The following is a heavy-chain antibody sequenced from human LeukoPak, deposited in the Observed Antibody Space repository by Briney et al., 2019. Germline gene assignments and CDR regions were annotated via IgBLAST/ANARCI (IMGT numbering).Heavy chain of an antibody. CDR1: GGTFSSYA. CDR3: ARASLVRYDSSGYYGY. CDR2: IIPIFGTA. J-gene: IGHJ4*02. V-gene: IGHV1-69*05. D-gene: IGHD3-22*01. Sequence: SVKVSCKASGGTFSSYAISWVRQAPGQGLEWMGGIIPIFGTANYAQKFQGRVTMTRDTSISTAYMELSRLRSDDTAVYYCARASLVRYDSSGYYGYWGQGTLVTVSS.